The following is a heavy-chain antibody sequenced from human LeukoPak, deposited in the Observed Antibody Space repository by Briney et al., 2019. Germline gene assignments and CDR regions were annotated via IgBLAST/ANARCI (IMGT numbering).Heavy chain of an antibody. J-gene: IGHJ4*02. Sequence: PGGSLRLSCAASGFTFSSYEMNWVRQAPGKGLEWVSYISSSGSTIYYADSVKGRFTISRDNSKNTLYLQMNSLRAEDTAVYYCARGGLVGVSAPSDYWGQGTLVTVSS. V-gene: IGHV3-48*03. CDR1: GFTFSSYE. CDR3: ARGGLVGVSAPSDY. D-gene: IGHD1-26*01. CDR2: ISSSGSTI.